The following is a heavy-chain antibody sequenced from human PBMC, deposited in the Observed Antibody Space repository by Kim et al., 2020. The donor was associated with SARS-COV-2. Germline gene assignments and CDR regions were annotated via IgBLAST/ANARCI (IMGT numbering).Heavy chain of an antibody. CDR2: INHSGST. J-gene: IGHJ4*02. Sequence: SETLSLTCAVYGGSFSGYYWSWIRQPPGKGLEWIGEINHSGSTNYNPSLKSRVTISVDTSKNQFSLKLSSVTAADTAVYYCARSYDSSGYYWGHWGQGTLVTVSS. V-gene: IGHV4-34*01. CDR1: GGSFSGYY. CDR3: ARSYDSSGYYWGH. D-gene: IGHD3-22*01.